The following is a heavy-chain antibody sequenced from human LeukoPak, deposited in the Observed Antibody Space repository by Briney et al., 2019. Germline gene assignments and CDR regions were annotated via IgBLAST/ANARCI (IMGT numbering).Heavy chain of an antibody. J-gene: IGHJ4*02. D-gene: IGHD4-17*01. V-gene: IGHV3-30*02. CDR2: IRYDGSNK. Sequence: PGGSLRLSCAASGFTFSSYGMHWVRQAPGKGLEWVAFIRYDGSNKYYADSVKGRFTISRDNSKNTLYLQMNSLRSDDTAVYYCARDRGYWYGDYFTRVFSLTGEFDYWGQGTLVTVSS. CDR1: GFTFSSYG. CDR3: ARDRGYWYGDYFTRVFSLTGEFDY.